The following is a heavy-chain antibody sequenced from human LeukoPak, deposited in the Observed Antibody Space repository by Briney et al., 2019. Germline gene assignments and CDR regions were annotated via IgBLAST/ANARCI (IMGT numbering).Heavy chain of an antibody. CDR1: GGSISSSFYY. D-gene: IGHD2-15*01. Sequence: KASETLSLTCTVSGGSISSSFYYWGWIRQPPGKGLEWIGSIYHSGSTYYNPSLKSRVTISVDTSRNQFSLNLNSVTAAVTAVYYCARGFRYCSGGSCYPGVNWFDPWGQGTLVTVSS. CDR2: IYHSGST. J-gene: IGHJ5*02. V-gene: IGHV4-39*01. CDR3: ARGFRYCSGGSCYPGVNWFDP.